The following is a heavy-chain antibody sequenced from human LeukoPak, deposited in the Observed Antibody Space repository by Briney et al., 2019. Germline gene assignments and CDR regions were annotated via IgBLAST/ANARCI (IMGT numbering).Heavy chain of an antibody. Sequence: PGGSLRLSCAASGFTVSSNYMSWVRQAPGKGLEWVSYVSSSISTIYYADSVKGRFTISRDNAKNSLYLQMNSLRAEDTAVYYCARGTLWLAFDCWGQGTLVTVSS. J-gene: IGHJ4*02. CDR3: ARGTLWLAFDC. V-gene: IGHV3-48*01. D-gene: IGHD5-18*01. CDR1: GFTVSSNY. CDR2: VSSSISTI.